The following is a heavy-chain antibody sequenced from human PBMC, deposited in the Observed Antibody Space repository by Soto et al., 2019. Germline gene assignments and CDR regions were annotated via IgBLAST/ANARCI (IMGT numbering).Heavy chain of an antibody. D-gene: IGHD3-10*01. J-gene: IGHJ1*01. CDR3: ARGPPTYYYGSGSPGPEYFQH. V-gene: IGHV4-4*07. CDR1: GGSISSYY. Sequence: SETLSLTCTVSGGSISSYYWSWIRQPAGKGLEWIGRIYTSGSTNYNPSLKSRVTMSVDTSKNQFSLKLSSVTAADTAVYYCARGPPTYYYGSGSPGPEYFQHWGQGTLVTVSS. CDR2: IYTSGST.